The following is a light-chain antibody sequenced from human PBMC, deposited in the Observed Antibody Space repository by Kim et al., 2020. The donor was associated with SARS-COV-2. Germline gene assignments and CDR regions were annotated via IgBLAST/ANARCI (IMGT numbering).Light chain of an antibody. CDR1: QAIRSD. CDR3: LQDYNYPWT. J-gene: IGKJ1*01. CDR2: AAS. Sequence: ASVGDRITITGRASQAIRSDLGWFQQKPGKAPKLLIYAASSLQTGVPSRFSGSGSGTDFTLTISSLQPEDFATYYCLQDYNYPWTFGQGTKVDIK. V-gene: IGKV1-6*01.